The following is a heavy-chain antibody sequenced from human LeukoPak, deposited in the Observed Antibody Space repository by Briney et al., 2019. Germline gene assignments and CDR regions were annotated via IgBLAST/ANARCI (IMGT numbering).Heavy chain of an antibody. Sequence: SETLSLTCSVSGGSFSSYYWSWIRQSPGKGLEWIGYIHNSGRTNYNPSLKSRVTGFVDTSKNKVCLRLSSVTAADTAVYYCARDGTISSESYFDYWGQGALVTVSS. CDR2: IHNSGRT. J-gene: IGHJ4*02. CDR1: GGSFSSYY. D-gene: IGHD1-14*01. CDR3: ARDGTISSESYFDY. V-gene: IGHV4-4*08.